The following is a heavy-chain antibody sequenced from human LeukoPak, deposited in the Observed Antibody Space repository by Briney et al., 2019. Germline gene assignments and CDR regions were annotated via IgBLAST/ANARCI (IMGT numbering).Heavy chain of an antibody. J-gene: IGHJ3*02. D-gene: IGHD3-10*01. CDR1: GGSISSYY. V-gene: IGHV4-59*01. CDR2: IYYSGST. CDR3: ARVGYYGSGSPDAFDI. Sequence: SETLSLTCTVSGGSISSYYWSWIRQPPGKGLEWIGYIYYSGSTNYNPSLKSRVTISVDTSKNQFSLKLSSVTAADTAVYYCARVGYYGSGSPDAFDIWGQGTMVTVSS.